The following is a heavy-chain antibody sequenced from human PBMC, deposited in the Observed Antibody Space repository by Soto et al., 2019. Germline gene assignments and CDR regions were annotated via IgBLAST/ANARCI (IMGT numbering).Heavy chain of an antibody. Sequence: QVQPVESGGGVVQPGRSLRLSCAASGFTFRSYGMHWVRQAPGKGLEWVAVIWYDGSNKYYADSVKGRFTISRDNSKNTLYLQMNSLRAEDTAVYYCARDGYYYYYGMDVWGQGTTVTVSS. CDR3: ARDGYYYYYGMDV. CDR1: GFTFRSYG. J-gene: IGHJ6*02. V-gene: IGHV3-33*01. CDR2: IWYDGSNK.